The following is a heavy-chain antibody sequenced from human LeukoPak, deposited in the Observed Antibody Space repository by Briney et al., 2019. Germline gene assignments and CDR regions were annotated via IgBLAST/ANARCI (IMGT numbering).Heavy chain of an antibody. V-gene: IGHV3-21*01. Sequence: GGSLRLSCAASGFTFSSYAMSWVRQAPGKGLEWVSSISSSSSYIYYADSVKGRFTISRDNAKNSLYLQMNSLRAEDTAVYYCARMVRGVEPDYWGQGTLVTVSS. CDR1: GFTFSSYA. D-gene: IGHD3-10*01. J-gene: IGHJ4*02. CDR3: ARMVRGVEPDY. CDR2: ISSSSSYI.